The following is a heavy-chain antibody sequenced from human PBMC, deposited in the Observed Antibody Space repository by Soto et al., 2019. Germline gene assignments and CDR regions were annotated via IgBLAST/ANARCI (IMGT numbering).Heavy chain of an antibody. D-gene: IGHD3-10*01. CDR2: ISGSGGRT. Sequence: EVQLLESGGGLVQPGGSLRLSCATSGFTFSRYAMSWVRQAPGKGLEWGSGISGSGGRTYSADSVKGRFTSSSDNSKNTLYLQMSSLGAEDTAVYFCAKEVKWFGDLLSTYFDYWGQGTLVTVSS. V-gene: IGHV3-23*01. CDR3: AKEVKWFGDLLSTYFDY. CDR1: GFTFSRYA. J-gene: IGHJ4*02.